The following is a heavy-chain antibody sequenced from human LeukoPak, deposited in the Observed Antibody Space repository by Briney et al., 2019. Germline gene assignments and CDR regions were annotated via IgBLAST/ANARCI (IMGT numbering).Heavy chain of an antibody. D-gene: IGHD3-10*01. CDR3: ARASGSGSYRSAFGY. Sequence: GGSLRLSCAASGFTFSSYWMSWVRQAPGKGLEWVANIKQDGSEKYYVDSVKGRFTVSRDNAKNSLFLQMNSLRAEDTAVYYCARASGSGSYRSAFGYWGQGTLVTVSS. J-gene: IGHJ4*02. CDR1: GFTFSSYW. CDR2: IKQDGSEK. V-gene: IGHV3-7*01.